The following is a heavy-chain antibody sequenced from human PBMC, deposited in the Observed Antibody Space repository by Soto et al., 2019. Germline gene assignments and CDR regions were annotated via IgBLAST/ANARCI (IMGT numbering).Heavy chain of an antibody. CDR2: IIPIFGTA. CDR1: GGTFSSYA. CDR3: ARISSGGTTSYYYYGMDV. V-gene: IGHV1-69*01. Sequence: QVQLVQSGAEVKKPGSSVKVSCKASGGTFSSYAISWVRQAPGQGLEWMGGIIPIFGTANYAQKFQGRVTSTAAESTSTAYMELSSLRSEDTAVYYCARISSGGTTSYYYYGMDVWGQGTTVTGSS. D-gene: IGHD1-7*01. J-gene: IGHJ6*02.